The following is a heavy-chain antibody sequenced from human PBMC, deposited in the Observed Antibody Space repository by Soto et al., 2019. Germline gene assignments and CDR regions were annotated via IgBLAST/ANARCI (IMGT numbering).Heavy chain of an antibody. D-gene: IGHD6-13*01. Sequence: QVQLQESGPGLVKPSETLSLTCTVSGGSISSYYWSWIRQPPGKGLEWIGYIYNSGSTNYNPSLKSRVTISVETSKNQFSLKLSSVTAADTGVYYCARGSTGYSSSWYRYWGQGTLVTVSS. CDR1: GGSISSYY. CDR3: ARGSTGYSSSWYRY. J-gene: IGHJ4*02. CDR2: IYNSGST. V-gene: IGHV4-59*08.